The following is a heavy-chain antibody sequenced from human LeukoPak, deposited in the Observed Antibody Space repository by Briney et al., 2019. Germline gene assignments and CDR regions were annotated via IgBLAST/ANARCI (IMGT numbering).Heavy chain of an antibody. CDR3: ARLAQHRYYYDTSDYRYYFDY. D-gene: IGHD3-22*01. CDR1: GYTFTTYG. V-gene: IGHV1-18*01. J-gene: IGHJ4*02. Sequence: GASVKVSCKASGYTFTTYGISWVRQAPGQGLEWMGWIGAYNGHTNYAQKLQGRVTMTTDTSTSTAYMELRSLRSDDTAVYYCARLAQHRYYYDTSDYRYYFDYWGQGTLVTVSS. CDR2: IGAYNGHT.